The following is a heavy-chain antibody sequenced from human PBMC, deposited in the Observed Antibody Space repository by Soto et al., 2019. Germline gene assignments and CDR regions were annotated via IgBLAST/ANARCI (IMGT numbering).Heavy chain of an antibody. CDR3: ARHFRDAYTALAF. J-gene: IGHJ4*02. Sequence: SETLSLTCAVSGGSISSGGYSWSWIRQPPGKGLEWIGYIYHSGSTYYNPSLKSRVTISVDRSKNQYSLNLSSVTAADTAVYYCARHFRDAYTALAFWGRGTLVTVSS. CDR1: GGSISSGGYS. D-gene: IGHD3-3*02. CDR2: IYHSGST. V-gene: IGHV4-30-2*01.